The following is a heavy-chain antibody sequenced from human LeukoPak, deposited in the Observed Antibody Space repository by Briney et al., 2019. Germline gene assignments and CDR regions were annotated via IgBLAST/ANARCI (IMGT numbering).Heavy chain of an antibody. CDR2: IDPGNDYG. J-gene: IGHJ4*02. Sequence: GASVNVSCKASGHRFTSYVMHWVRQAPGQRLEWMGWIDPGNDYGKYSQKFQGRVTITRDTSASTVYMELSGLGSEDTAVYYCARDRIGAAADAYWGQGTLVTVSS. CDR1: GHRFTSYV. D-gene: IGHD6-13*01. CDR3: ARDRIGAAADAY. V-gene: IGHV1-3*01.